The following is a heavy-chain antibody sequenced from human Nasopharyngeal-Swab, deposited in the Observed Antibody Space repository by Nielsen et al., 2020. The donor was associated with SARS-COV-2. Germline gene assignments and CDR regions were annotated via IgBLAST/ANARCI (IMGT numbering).Heavy chain of an antibody. V-gene: IGHV1-18*01. D-gene: IGHD3-9*01. CDR3: ARGSLTGYTRYYYYGLDV. Sequence: WVRQAPGQGSGWMGWIRASNGNTDYAQKLQDRVTMTTDTSTSTAYMELRSLRSDDTAVYYCARGSLTGYTRYYYYGLDVWGQGTTVTVSS. J-gene: IGHJ6*02. CDR2: IRASNGNT.